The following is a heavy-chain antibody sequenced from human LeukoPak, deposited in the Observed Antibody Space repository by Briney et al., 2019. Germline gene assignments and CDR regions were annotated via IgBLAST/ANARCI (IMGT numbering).Heavy chain of an antibody. Sequence: GGSLRLSCAASGFTFSSYAMTWVRQAPGKGLEWVSAFSATDGSAQYAESVKGRFTISRDNSKNRLYLQMNSLRAEDTAVYYCAKARIAAAGTGAFDVWGQGTTVTVSS. CDR2: FSATDGSA. CDR3: AKARIAAAGTGAFDV. J-gene: IGHJ3*01. D-gene: IGHD6-13*01. CDR1: GFTFSSYA. V-gene: IGHV3-23*01.